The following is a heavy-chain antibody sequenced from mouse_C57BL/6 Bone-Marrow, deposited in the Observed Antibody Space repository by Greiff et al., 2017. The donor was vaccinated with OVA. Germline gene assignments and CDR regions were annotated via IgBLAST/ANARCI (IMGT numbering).Heavy chain of an antibody. CDR1: GFTFSDYY. CDR2: INYDGSST. Sequence: EVQLVESEGGLVQPGSSMKLSCTASGFTFSDYYMAWVRQVPEKGLEWVANINYDGSSTYYLDSLKSRFIISRDNAKNILYLQMSSLKSEDTATYYCARGNLYFDYWGQGTTLTVSS. V-gene: IGHV5-16*01. J-gene: IGHJ2*01. CDR3: ARGNLYFDY.